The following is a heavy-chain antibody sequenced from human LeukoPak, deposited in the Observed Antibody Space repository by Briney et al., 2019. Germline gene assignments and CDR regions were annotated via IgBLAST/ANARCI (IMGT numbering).Heavy chain of an antibody. J-gene: IGHJ6*03. CDR1: GGSLNDHY. CDR2: INHFGTT. V-gene: IGHV4-34*01. CDR3: AIGFNYMDV. Sequence: SETLSLTCAVFGGSLNDHYWIWIRQPPGQGLEWIGEINHFGTTKYNSSLKSRVTISIDASKKQFSLKLNSVTAADTALYYCAIGFNYMDVWGKGTTVTV.